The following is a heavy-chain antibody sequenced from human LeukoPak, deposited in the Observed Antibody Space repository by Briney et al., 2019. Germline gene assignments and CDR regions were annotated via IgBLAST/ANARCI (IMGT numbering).Heavy chain of an antibody. CDR3: ARTLGCSSTSWKGWFDP. CDR2: MNPNSGNT. J-gene: IGHJ5*02. Sequence: ASVKVSCKASGYTFTSYDINWVRQATGQGLEWMGWMNPNSGNTGYAQKFQGRVTITRNTSISTAYMELSSLRSEDTDVYYCARTLGCSSTSWKGWFDPWGQGTLVTVSS. CDR1: GYTFTSYD. D-gene: IGHD2-2*01. V-gene: IGHV1-8*03.